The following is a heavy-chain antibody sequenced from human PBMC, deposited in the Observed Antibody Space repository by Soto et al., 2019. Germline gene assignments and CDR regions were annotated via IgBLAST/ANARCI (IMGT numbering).Heavy chain of an antibody. Sequence: SLRLSCAASGFTFSNYGMHWVRQAPGKGLEWVALIWYDGSNKYYVGSVKGRFTISRDNSKNTLFLQMNSLRAEDTAVYYCARSRDGYNLFDSWGQGTLVTVSS. J-gene: IGHJ4*02. CDR1: GFTFSNYG. V-gene: IGHV3-33*01. D-gene: IGHD5-12*01. CDR3: ARSRDGYNLFDS. CDR2: IWYDGSNK.